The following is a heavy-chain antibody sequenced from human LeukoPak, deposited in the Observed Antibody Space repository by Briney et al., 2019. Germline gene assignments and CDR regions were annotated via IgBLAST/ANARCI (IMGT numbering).Heavy chain of an antibody. Sequence: PSETLSLTCAVSGYSISSGYYWGWIRQPPGKGLEWIGSIYHSGSTYYNPSLKSRVTISVDTSKNQFSLKLSSVTAADTAVYYCARMMGGSSTDYWGQGTLVTVSS. D-gene: IGHD6-6*01. V-gene: IGHV4-38-2*01. J-gene: IGHJ4*02. CDR3: ARMMGGSSTDY. CDR1: GYSISSGYY. CDR2: IYHSGST.